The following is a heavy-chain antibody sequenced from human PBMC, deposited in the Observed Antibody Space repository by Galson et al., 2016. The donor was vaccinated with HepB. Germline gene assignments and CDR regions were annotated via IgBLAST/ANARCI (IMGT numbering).Heavy chain of an antibody. Sequence: SLRLSCAASGFTFNDYWMHWVRQAPGRGLDWVSRINNDGSSSTYADSVKGRFTISRDNAKNTLYLQMNSLRAEDTTVYHCARDMYGSYFAFDIWGQGTMVTFSS. D-gene: IGHD1-26*01. CDR3: ARDMYGSYFAFDI. CDR1: GFTFNDYW. J-gene: IGHJ3*02. CDR2: INNDGSSS. V-gene: IGHV3-74*01.